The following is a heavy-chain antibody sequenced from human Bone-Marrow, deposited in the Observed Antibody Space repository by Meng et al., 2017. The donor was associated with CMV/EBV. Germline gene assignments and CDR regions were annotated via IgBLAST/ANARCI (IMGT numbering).Heavy chain of an antibody. D-gene: IGHD3-3*01. CDR1: GFTFSSYS. CDR3: ARDPSTIFGVKYPYYFDY. J-gene: IGHJ4*02. CDR2: ISSSSSYI. Sequence: GGSLRLSCAASGFTFSSYSMNWVHQAPGKGLEWVSSISSSSSYIYYADSVKGRFTISRDNAKNSLYLQMNSLRAEDTAVYYCARDPSTIFGVKYPYYFDYWGQGTLVTVSS. V-gene: IGHV3-21*01.